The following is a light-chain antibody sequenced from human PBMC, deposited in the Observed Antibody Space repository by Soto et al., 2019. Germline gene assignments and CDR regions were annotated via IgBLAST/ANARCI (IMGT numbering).Light chain of an antibody. V-gene: IGKV3-20*01. CDR2: GAS. CDR1: QSVSSSY. J-gene: IGKJ1*01. CDR3: QQYGASPRT. Sequence: EIVLTQSPGTLSLSPGERATLSCRASQSVSSSYLAWYQQKPGQAPTLLIYGASSRATGIPDRFSGSGSGIDFTLTISRLEPEDFALYYCQQYGASPRTFGQGTKVEI.